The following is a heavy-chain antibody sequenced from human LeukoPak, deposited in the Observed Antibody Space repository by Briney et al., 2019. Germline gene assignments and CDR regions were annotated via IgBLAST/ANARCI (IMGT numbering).Heavy chain of an antibody. CDR1: GGSISSSSYY. J-gene: IGHJ4*02. Sequence: SETLSLTCTVSGGSISSSSYYWGWIRQPPGKGLEWIGSIYYSGSTYYNPSLKSRVTISVDTSKNQFSLKLSSVTAADTAVYYCARLDYGGNSPAFDYWGQGTLVTVSS. D-gene: IGHD4-23*01. CDR3: ARLDYGGNSPAFDY. CDR2: IYYSGST. V-gene: IGHV4-39*07.